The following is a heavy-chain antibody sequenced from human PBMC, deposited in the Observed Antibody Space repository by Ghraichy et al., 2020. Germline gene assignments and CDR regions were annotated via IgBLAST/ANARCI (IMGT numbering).Heavy chain of an antibody. J-gene: IGHJ5*02. V-gene: IGHV3-30*02. CDR2: IRYDGSNK. CDR3: AKDGPLGYCSSTSCFPYNWFDP. Sequence: GGSLRLSCAASGFTFSSYGMHWVRQAPGKGLEWVAFIRYDGSNKYYADSVKGRFTISRDNSKNKLYLQMNSLRAEDTAVYYCAKDGPLGYCSSTSCFPYNWFDPWGQGTLVTVSS. D-gene: IGHD2-2*01. CDR1: GFTFSSYG.